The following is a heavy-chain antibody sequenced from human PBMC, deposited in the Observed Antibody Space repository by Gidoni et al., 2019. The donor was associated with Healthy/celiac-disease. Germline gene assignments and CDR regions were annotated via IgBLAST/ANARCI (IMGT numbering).Heavy chain of an antibody. CDR1: GFTFSSYA. CDR2: ISGSGGST. Sequence: EVQLLESGGGLVQPGGSLRLSCSSSGFTFSSYAMRWVRQAPGKGLEWVSAISGSGGSTYYADSVKGRFTISRDNSKNTLYLQMNSLRAEDTAVYYCAKGNTYYDFWSGYLPPYYFDYWGQGTLVTVSS. V-gene: IGHV3-23*01. CDR3: AKGNTYYDFWSGYLPPYYFDY. J-gene: IGHJ4*02. D-gene: IGHD3-3*01.